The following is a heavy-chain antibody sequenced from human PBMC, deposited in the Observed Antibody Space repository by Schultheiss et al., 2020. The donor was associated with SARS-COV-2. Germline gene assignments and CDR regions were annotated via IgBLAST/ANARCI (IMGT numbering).Heavy chain of an antibody. D-gene: IGHD1-1*01. Sequence: SQTLSLTCTVSGGSVSSGSYYWSWIRQPPGKGLEWIGRIYTSGSTNYNPSLKSRVTMSVDTSKNQFSLKLSSVTAADTAVYYCARDWYSRDYYYGMDVWGQGTTVTVSS. V-gene: IGHV4-61*02. CDR3: ARDWYSRDYYYGMDV. J-gene: IGHJ6*02. CDR1: GGSVSSGSYY. CDR2: IYTSGST.